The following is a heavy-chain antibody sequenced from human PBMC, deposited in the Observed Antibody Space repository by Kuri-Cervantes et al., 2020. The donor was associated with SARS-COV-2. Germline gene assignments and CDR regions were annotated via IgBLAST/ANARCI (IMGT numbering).Heavy chain of an antibody. CDR3: ARDGGGYYDSSGYYGQVGFDY. CDR2: TSSSSSTI. J-gene: IGHJ4*02. CDR1: GFTFSSYS. D-gene: IGHD3-22*01. Sequence: GGSLRLSCAASGFTFSSYSMNWVRQAPGKGLEWVSYTSSSSSTIYYADSVKGRFTISRDNAKNSLYLQMDSLRDEDTAVYYCARDGGGYYDSSGYYGQVGFDYWGQGTLVTVSS. V-gene: IGHV3-48*02.